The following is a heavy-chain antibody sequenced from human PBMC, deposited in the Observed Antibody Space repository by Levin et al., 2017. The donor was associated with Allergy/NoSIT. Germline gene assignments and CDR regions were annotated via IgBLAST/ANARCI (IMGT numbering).Heavy chain of an antibody. D-gene: IGHD3-10*01. V-gene: IGHV4-34*01. Sequence: SETLSLTCAVYGGSFSGYYWSWIRQPPGKGLEWLGEINHSGSTNYNPSLKSRVTISVDTSKNQFSLKLSSVTAADTAVYYWARVGALPMVRGAYLDYWGQGTLVTVSS. CDR3: ARVGALPMVRGAYLDY. J-gene: IGHJ4*02. CDR1: GGSFSGYY. CDR2: INHSGST.